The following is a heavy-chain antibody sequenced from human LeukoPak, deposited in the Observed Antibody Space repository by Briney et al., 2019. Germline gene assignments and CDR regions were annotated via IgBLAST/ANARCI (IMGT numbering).Heavy chain of an antibody. J-gene: IGHJ4*02. V-gene: IGHV3-30*18. CDR1: GFTFSSYG. CDR3: AKDAIQQQLVTFFDY. D-gene: IGHD6-13*01. Sequence: GGSLRLSCAASGFTFSSYGMHWVRQAPGKGLEWVAVISYDGSNKYYADSVKGRFTISRDNSKNTLYLQMNSLRAEDTAVYYCAKDAIQQQLVTFFDYWGQGTLVTVSS. CDR2: ISYDGSNK.